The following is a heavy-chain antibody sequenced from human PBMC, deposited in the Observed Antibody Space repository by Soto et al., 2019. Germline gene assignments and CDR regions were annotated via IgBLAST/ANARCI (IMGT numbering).Heavy chain of an antibody. Sequence: QVQLVQSGAEVKKPGSSVKVSCKASGGTFSSYAISWVRQAPGQGLEWMGGIIPIFGTANYAQKFQGRVTITADESTSTAYMELSSLRSEDTAVYYCAKGINYDFWSGKYYFDYWGQGTLVTVSS. J-gene: IGHJ4*02. CDR1: GGTFSSYA. D-gene: IGHD3-3*01. CDR2: IIPIFGTA. V-gene: IGHV1-69*01. CDR3: AKGINYDFWSGKYYFDY.